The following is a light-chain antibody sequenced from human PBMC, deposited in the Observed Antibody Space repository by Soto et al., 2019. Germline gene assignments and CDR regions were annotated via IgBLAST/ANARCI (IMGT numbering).Light chain of an antibody. CDR2: AAS. CDR1: QSITTY. J-gene: IGKJ1*01. CDR3: QQSYNTPRT. Sequence: DIQMTQSPSSLSASVGDRVTITCRASQSITTYLNWYQQKPGKAPNLLIYAASSLQGGVPSRFSGSGSGTDFTLTISSLQPEDFATYYCQQSYNTPRTFGQGTRWISN. V-gene: IGKV1-39*01.